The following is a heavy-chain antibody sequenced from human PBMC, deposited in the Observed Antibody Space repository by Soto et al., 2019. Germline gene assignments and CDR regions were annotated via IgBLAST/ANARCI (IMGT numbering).Heavy chain of an antibody. CDR2: IYYSGST. V-gene: IGHV4-59*01. CDR3: ARDSYGDPTWLDP. J-gene: IGHJ5*02. Sequence: PSETLSLTCTVSGGSISSYYWSWIRQPPGKGLEWIGYIYYSGSTNYNPSLKSRVTISVDTSKNQFSLKLSSVTAADTAVYYCARDSYGDPTWLDPWGQGTLVTVSS. CDR1: GGSISSYY. D-gene: IGHD4-17*01.